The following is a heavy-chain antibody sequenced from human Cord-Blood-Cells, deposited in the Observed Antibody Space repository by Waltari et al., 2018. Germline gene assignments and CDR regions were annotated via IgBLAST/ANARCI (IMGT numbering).Heavy chain of an antibody. CDR2: IISSSSTI. J-gene: IGHJ5*02. Sequence: EVQLVESGGGLVQPGGSLRLSCAASGFTFSSYSMNWVRQAPGKGLEWVSYIISSSSTIYYADSVKGRFTISGDNAKNSLYLQMNSLRDEDTAVYYCARVTAVADWFDPWGQGTLVTVSS. CDR3: ARVTAVADWFDP. D-gene: IGHD6-19*01. V-gene: IGHV3-48*02. CDR1: GFTFSSYS.